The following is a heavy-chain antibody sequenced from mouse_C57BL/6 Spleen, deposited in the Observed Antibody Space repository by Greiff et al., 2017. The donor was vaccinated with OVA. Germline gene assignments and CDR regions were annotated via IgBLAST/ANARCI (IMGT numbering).Heavy chain of an antibody. V-gene: IGHV1-81*01. J-gene: IGHJ2*01. Sequence: VQLQQSGAELARPGASVKLSCTASGYTFTSYGITWVRQVTGQGLEWVGEIYPGGGNTYYLDSFKGKSILTADKSSSTAYMEHRRQTSEDSAVYFCAKGGTDGPDYWGQGTTLTVSS. D-gene: IGHD2-14*01. CDR1: GYTFTSYG. CDR2: IYPGGGNT. CDR3: AKGGTDGPDY.